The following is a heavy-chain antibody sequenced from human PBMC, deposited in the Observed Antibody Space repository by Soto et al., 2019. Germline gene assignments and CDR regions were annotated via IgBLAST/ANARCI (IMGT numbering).Heavy chain of an antibody. J-gene: IGHJ4*02. V-gene: IGHV1-3*01. Sequence: ASVKVSCKASGYTFTSYAMHWVRQAPGQRLEWMGWINAGNGNTKYSQKFQGRFTISRDNSKNTLYLQMNSLRAEDTAVYYCAYSSTPFDYWGQGTLVTVSS. CDR1: GYTFTSYA. CDR2: INAGNGNT. CDR3: AYSSTPFDY. D-gene: IGHD6-13*01.